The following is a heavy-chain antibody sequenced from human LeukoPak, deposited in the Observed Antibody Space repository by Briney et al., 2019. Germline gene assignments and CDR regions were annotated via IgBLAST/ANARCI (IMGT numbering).Heavy chain of an antibody. Sequence: GGSLRPSCAASGFTFSSSAMSWVRQAPGKGLEWVSAISNNGGYTYYADSVQGRFTISRDNSKNTLYLQMNSLRAEDTAVYYCAKDADGISSGPSYYFDYWGQGTLVTVSS. CDR1: GFTFSSSA. CDR3: AKDADGISSGPSYYFDY. D-gene: IGHD3-22*01. CDR2: ISNNGGYT. J-gene: IGHJ4*02. V-gene: IGHV3-23*01.